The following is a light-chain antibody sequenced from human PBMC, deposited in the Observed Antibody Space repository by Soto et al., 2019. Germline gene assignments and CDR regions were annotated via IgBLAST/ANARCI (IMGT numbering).Light chain of an antibody. Sequence: QSALTQPASVSGSPGQSINISCTGTSSDVGSYNLVSWYQQHPDKAPKLIISEVTKRPSGISDRFSGSKSDNTASLTISGLQAEDEADYYCCSYAGSSTLVFGGGTKVTVL. J-gene: IGLJ2*01. CDR3: CSYAGSSTLV. V-gene: IGLV2-23*02. CDR1: SSDVGSYNL. CDR2: EVT.